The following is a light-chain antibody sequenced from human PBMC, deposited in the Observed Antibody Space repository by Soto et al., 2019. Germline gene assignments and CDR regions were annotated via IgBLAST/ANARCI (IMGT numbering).Light chain of an antibody. Sequence: EIVMTQSPGTLSVSPGERVTLSCRASQSVSSNLAWYQQKPGRAPRLLIYGASTRATGIPARFSGSGSGTDFTLTISSLQSEDFAVYYCQQYKNLYTFGQGTKLEIK. CDR3: QQYKNLYT. CDR2: GAS. V-gene: IGKV3-15*01. CDR1: QSVSSN. J-gene: IGKJ2*01.